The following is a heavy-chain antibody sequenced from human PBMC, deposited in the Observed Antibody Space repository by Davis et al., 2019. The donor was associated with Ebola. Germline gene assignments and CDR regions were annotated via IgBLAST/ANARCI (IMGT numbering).Heavy chain of an antibody. V-gene: IGHV1-69*06. Sequence: AASVKVSCKASGGTFSSYAISWVRQAPGQGLEWMGGIIPIFGTANYAQKFQGRVTITADKSTSTAYIELSSLRAEDTAVYYCARARFDVVVPAALNLYYYYGMDVWGQGTTVTVSS. J-gene: IGHJ6*02. CDR1: GGTFSSYA. CDR2: IIPIFGTA. CDR3: ARARFDVVVPAALNLYYYYGMDV. D-gene: IGHD2-2*01.